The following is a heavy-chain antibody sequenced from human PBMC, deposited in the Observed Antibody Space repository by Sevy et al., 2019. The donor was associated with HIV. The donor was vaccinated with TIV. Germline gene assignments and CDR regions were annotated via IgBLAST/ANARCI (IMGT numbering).Heavy chain of an antibody. CDR1: SYTFTSFG. V-gene: IGHV1-18*01. CDR2: INAYNGNT. D-gene: IGHD2-15*01. CDR3: ARDQGYDYGMDV. J-gene: IGHJ6*02. Sequence: ASVKVSCKASSYTFTSFGISWVRQAPGQGLEWMGWINAYNGNTNCAQKLQGRVTMTTDTSTNTAYMELRSLRSDDTAVYYCARDQGYDYGMDVWGQGTTVTVSS.